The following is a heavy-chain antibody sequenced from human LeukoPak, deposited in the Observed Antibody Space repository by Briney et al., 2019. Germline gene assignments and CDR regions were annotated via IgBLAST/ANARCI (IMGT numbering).Heavy chain of an antibody. J-gene: IGHJ6*02. V-gene: IGHV3-23*01. CDR2: ISGSGGST. CDR3: ARDIMVTDYYYGMDV. D-gene: IGHD2-8*01. CDR1: GFTFSSYA. Sequence: GGSLRLSCAASGFTFSSYAMSWVRQAPGKGLEGVSAISGSGGSTYYADSVKGRFTISRDNSKNMLYLQMNSLRAEDTAVYYCARDIMVTDYYYGMDVWGQGTTVTVSS.